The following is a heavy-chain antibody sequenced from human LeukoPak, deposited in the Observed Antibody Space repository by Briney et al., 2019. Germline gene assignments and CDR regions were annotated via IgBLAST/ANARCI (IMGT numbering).Heavy chain of an antibody. Sequence: GGSLRLSCAASGLTLSTYEMHWVRQAPRKGLEWVSYIRSSGSTIYYADSVKARFTISRDNAKNSLYLQMYSLRAEDTAVYYWAREGGSGMDVWGQRTTVTVS. CDR3: AREGGSGMDV. V-gene: IGHV3-48*03. CDR1: GLTLSTYE. D-gene: IGHD1-26*01. J-gene: IGHJ6*01. CDR2: IRSSGSTI.